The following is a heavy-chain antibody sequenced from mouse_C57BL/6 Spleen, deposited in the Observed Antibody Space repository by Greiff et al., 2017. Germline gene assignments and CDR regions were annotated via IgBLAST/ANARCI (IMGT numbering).Heavy chain of an antibody. D-gene: IGHD1-1*01. Sequence: VQLKESGAELARPGASVKLSCKASGYTFTSYGISWVKQRTGQGLEWIGEIYPRSGNTYYNEKFKGKATLTADKSSSTAYMELRSLTSEDSAVYFCAITTVWYFDVWGTGTTVTVSS. J-gene: IGHJ1*03. V-gene: IGHV1-81*01. CDR1: GYTFTSYG. CDR3: AITTVWYFDV. CDR2: IYPRSGNT.